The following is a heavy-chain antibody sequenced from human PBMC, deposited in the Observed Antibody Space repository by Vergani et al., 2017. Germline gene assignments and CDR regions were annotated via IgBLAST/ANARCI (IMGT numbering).Heavy chain of an antibody. J-gene: IGHJ5*02. V-gene: IGHV1-8*02. CDR3: ARGEDDVRYFDWLPDTESWFDP. CDR1: GGTFSSYD. CDR2: MNPNSGNT. D-gene: IGHD3-9*01. Sequence: QVQLVQSGAEVKKPGSSVKVSCKASGGTFSSYDINWVRQATGQGLEWMGWMNPNSGNTGYAQKFQGRVTMTRNTSISTAYMELSSLRSEDTAVYYCARGEDDVRYFDWLPDTESWFDPWGQGTLVTVSS.